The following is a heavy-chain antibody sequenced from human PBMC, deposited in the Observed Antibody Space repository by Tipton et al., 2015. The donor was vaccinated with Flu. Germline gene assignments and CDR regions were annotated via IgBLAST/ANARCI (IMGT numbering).Heavy chain of an antibody. CDR3: ARDLWNDRRAYYYYGVDV. Sequence: TLSLTCTVSGGSISTTIYYWGWVRQPPGKGLKWIGSIYYSGTTYYNPSLKSRVTISIDASKNQFSLDLTSLTAADTAVYYCARDLWNDRRAYYYYGVDVWGQGTTVTVPS. J-gene: IGHJ6*02. V-gene: IGHV4-39*07. CDR1: GGSISTTIYY. CDR2: IYYSGTT. D-gene: IGHD1-1*01.